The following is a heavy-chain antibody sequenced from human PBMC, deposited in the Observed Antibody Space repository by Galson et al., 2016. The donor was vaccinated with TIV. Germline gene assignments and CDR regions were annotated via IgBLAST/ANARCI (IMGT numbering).Heavy chain of an antibody. CDR2: ISDGGKT. CDR1: GLSVSINY. V-gene: IGHV3-66*02. CDR3: ARDRVVDATYYYYYYGMDV. D-gene: IGHD1-26*01. Sequence: SLRLSCAASGLSVSINYMTWVRQAPGKGLEWVSLISDGGKTYYSDSVKGRFTISRDNSKNTLYLQMNGLRAEDTAAYYCARDRVVDATYYYYYYGMDVWGQGTAVTVSS. J-gene: IGHJ6*02.